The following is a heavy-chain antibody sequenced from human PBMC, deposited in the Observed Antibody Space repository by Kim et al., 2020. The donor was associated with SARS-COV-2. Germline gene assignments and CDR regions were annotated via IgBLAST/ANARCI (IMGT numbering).Heavy chain of an antibody. CDR1: GFTFSSYG. D-gene: IGHD2-2*01. CDR2: IWYDGSNK. J-gene: IGHJ4*02. V-gene: IGHV3-33*01. CDR3: AREDIVVVPDIDY. Sequence: GGSLRLSCAASGFTFSSYGMHWVRQAPGKGLEWVAVIWYDGSNKYYADSVKGRFTISRDNSKNTLYLQMNSLRAEDTAVYYCAREDIVVVPDIDYWGQGTLVNVSS.